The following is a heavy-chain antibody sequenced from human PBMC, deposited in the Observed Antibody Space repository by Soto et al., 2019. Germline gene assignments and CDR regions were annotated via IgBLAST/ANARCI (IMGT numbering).Heavy chain of an antibody. J-gene: IGHJ6*03. Sequence: SETLSLTCTVSGGSISSSSYYWGWIRQPPGKGLEWIGSIYYSGSTYYNPSLKSRVTISVDTSKNQFSLKLSSVTAADTAVYYCARRTSFPSHMDVWGKGTTVTVSS. CDR1: GGSISSSSYY. D-gene: IGHD2-21*01. CDR2: IYYSGST. CDR3: ARRTSFPSHMDV. V-gene: IGHV4-39*01.